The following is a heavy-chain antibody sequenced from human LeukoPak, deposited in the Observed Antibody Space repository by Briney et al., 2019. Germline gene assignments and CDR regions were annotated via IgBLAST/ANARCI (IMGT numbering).Heavy chain of an antibody. CDR3: ARESAGTYYFDY. CDR1: GDSVSSNSAA. V-gene: IGHV6-1*01. Sequence: SQTLSLTCAISGDSVSSNSAAWNWIRQSPSRGLEWLGRTYYRSKWYNNYALSVKSRMTVNTDTSKNQISLQLNSVTPEDTAVYYCARESAGTYYFDYWGQGALVTVSS. J-gene: IGHJ4*02. D-gene: IGHD6-19*01. CDR2: TYYRSKWYN.